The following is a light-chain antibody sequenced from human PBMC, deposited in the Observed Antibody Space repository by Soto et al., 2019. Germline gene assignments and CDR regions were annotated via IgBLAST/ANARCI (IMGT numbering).Light chain of an antibody. J-gene: IGKJ4*01. CDR3: MQDLQTPLT. CDR2: LGS. CDR1: QSLLHSDSYNY. Sequence: DIVMTQSPLSLPVTPGEPASISCRSSQSLLHSDSYNYVDWYLQQPGQSPQLLIYLGSNRASGVADRFSGSGSGTDFTLKISRVEAEDGGIYYCMQDLQTPLTFGGGTKVEIK. V-gene: IGKV2-28*01.